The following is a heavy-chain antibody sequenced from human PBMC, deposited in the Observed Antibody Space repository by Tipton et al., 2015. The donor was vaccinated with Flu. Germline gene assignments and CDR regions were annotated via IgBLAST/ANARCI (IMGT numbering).Heavy chain of an antibody. CDR3: ARGTTIAVAGDYFDY. J-gene: IGHJ4*02. CDR2: IYYSGST. CDR1: GGSISSYY. Sequence: TLSLTCTVSGGSISSYYWSWIRQPPGKGLEWIGYIYYSGSTNYNPSLKSRVTISVDTSKNQFSLRLSSVTAADTAVYYCARGTTIAVAGDYFDYWGQVTLVPVSS. V-gene: IGHV4-59*01. D-gene: IGHD6-19*01.